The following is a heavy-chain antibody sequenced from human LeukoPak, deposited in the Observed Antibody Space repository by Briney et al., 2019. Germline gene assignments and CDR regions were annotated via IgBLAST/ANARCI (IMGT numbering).Heavy chain of an antibody. D-gene: IGHD3-22*01. CDR1: GGPISSSSYY. CDR3: ARDTRLYYYDSSGYYGY. J-gene: IGHJ4*02. CDR2: IYYSGSI. V-gene: IGHV4-39*07. Sequence: PSETLSLTCTVSGGPISSSSYYWGWIRQPLGTGLEWIGSIYYSGSIYYNPSLKSRVTISVDTSKNQFSLKLSSVTAADTAVYYCARDTRLYYYDSSGYYGYWGQGTLVTVSS.